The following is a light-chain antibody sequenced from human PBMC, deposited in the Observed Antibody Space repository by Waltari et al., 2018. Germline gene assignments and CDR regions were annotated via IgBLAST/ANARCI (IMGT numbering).Light chain of an antibody. Sequence: DIQMTQSPSSLSASVGDKVTITCHASQSISSWLAWYQQKPGKAPKPLIYAASNLQSGVPSRFSGTGSGTDYTLTISSLQPEDFATYYCQQYHNLPLTFGGGTKVEIK. CDR3: QQYHNLPLT. J-gene: IGKJ4*01. CDR1: QSISSW. V-gene: IGKV1D-16*01. CDR2: AAS.